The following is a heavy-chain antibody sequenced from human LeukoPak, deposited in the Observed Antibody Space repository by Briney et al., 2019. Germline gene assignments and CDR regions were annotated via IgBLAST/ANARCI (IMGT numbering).Heavy chain of an antibody. CDR2: IYGGDSET. CDR3: ARRGIRDAYNYADY. V-gene: IGHV5-51*01. J-gene: IGHJ4*02. D-gene: IGHD5-24*01. Sequence: GESLKISCKASGYSFTTYWIGWVRQMPGKGLEWMGIIYGGDSETRYSPSFQGQVTMSADKSTTTASLQWSSLRASDSAIYYCARRGIRDAYNYADYWGQGTLVTVSS. CDR1: GYSFTTYW.